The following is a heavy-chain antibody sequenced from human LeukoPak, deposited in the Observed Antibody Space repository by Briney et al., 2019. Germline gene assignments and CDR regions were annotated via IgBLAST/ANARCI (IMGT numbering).Heavy chain of an antibody. Sequence: GGSLRLSCAASGFTFSSYAMYWVRQAPGKGLEWVAVISYDGSNKYYADSVKGRFTISRDNSKNTLYLQMNSLRAEDTAVYYCASFSYGDLYFDYWGQGTLVTVSS. CDR3: ASFSYGDLYFDY. CDR2: ISYDGSNK. V-gene: IGHV3-30*04. CDR1: GFTFSSYA. J-gene: IGHJ4*02. D-gene: IGHD4-17*01.